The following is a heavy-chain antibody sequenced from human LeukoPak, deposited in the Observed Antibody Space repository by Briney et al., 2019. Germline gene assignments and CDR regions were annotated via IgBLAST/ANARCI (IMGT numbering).Heavy chain of an antibody. D-gene: IGHD3-16*01. CDR2: ISSSGSTT. V-gene: IGHV3-11*04. CDR3: ARARLTDYVWGRRTFDI. J-gene: IGHJ3*02. CDR1: GFTFSDYY. Sequence: GGSLRLSCAASGFTFSDYYMSWIRQAPGKGLEWVSYISSSGSTTYYADSVKGRFTISRDNAKKSLYLQMNSLRAEDTAVYYCARARLTDYVWGRRTFDIWGQGTMVTISS.